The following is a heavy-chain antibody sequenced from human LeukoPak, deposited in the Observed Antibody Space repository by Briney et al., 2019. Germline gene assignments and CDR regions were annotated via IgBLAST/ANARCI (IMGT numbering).Heavy chain of an antibody. CDR1: GFTFSSFS. CDR2: ISSSSTYI. D-gene: IGHD3-9*01. J-gene: IGHJ4*02. Sequence: GGSLRLSCAASGFTFSSFSMNWVRQAPGKGLEWVSSISSSSTYIYSADSVKGRFTISRDQATDSPYLQMNSLRADATAVSYWARETIPVDYWGEGALVTVSS. CDR3: ARETIPVDY. V-gene: IGHV3-21*01.